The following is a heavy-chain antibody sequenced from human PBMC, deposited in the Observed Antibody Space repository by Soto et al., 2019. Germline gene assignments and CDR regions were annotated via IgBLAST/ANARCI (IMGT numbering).Heavy chain of an antibody. J-gene: IGHJ4*02. Sequence: SETLSLTCTVSGSSVCSSSYYWGWVRQPPGKGLEWIGSVYYSGSTYYNPSLESRVTISVDKSKNQFSLKLMSLSAADTAVYYCGRLEGLATISYYFDYWGQGALVTVSS. V-gene: IGHV4-39*01. CDR3: GRLEGLATISYYFDY. D-gene: IGHD3-9*01. CDR1: GSSVCSSSYY. CDR2: VYYSGST.